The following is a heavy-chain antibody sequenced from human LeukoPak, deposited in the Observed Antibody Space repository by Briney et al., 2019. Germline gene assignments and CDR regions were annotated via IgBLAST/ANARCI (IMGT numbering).Heavy chain of an antibody. V-gene: IGHV3-23*01. CDR2: ISGSGGST. CDR1: GFTFSSYA. CDR3: AKESHGGNSVAFGFDY. D-gene: IGHD4-23*01. J-gene: IGHJ4*02. Sequence: PGGSLRLSCAASGFTFSSYAMSWVRQAPGKGLEWVSAISGSGGSTYYADSVKGRFTISRDNSKNTLYLQMNSLRAEDTAVYYCAKESHGGNSVAFGFDYWGQGTLVTVSS.